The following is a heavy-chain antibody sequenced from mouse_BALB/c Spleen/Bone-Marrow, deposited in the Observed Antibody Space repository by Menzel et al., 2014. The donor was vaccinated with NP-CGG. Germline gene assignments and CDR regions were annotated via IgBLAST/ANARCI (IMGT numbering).Heavy chain of an antibody. J-gene: IGHJ4*01. CDR2: INDGGSYT. CDR1: GFTFSDYY. V-gene: IGHV5-4*02. Sequence: EVKLVESGGGLVKPGGSLKLSCAVSGFTFSDYYMYWVRQNPEKRLEWVATINDGGSYTYYPDSAKGRFTISRDNAKNNLYLQMSSLKSEDTAMYYCAGDGNFAMDYWGQGTSVTVSS. CDR3: AGDGNFAMDY. D-gene: IGHD2-1*01.